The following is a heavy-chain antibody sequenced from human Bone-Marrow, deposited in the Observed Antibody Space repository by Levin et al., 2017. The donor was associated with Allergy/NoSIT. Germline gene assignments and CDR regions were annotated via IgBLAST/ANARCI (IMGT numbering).Heavy chain of an antibody. CDR3: ARGNVLRFLEWLIGDWFDP. J-gene: IGHJ5*02. CDR2: IIPIFGTA. Sequence: SVKVSCKASGGTFSSYAISWVRQAPGQGLEWMGGIIPIFGTANYAQKFQGRVTITADKSTSTAYMELSSLRSEDTAVYYCARGNVLRFLEWLIGDWFDPWGQGTLVTVSS. V-gene: IGHV1-69*06. D-gene: IGHD3-3*01. CDR1: GGTFSSYA.